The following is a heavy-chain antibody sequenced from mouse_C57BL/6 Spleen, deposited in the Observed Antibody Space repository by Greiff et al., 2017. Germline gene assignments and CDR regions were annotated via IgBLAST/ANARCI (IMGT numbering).Heavy chain of an antibody. CDR1: GYTFTDYE. D-gene: IGHD2-3*01. CDR2: IDPETGGT. Sequence: QVQLQQSGAELVRPGASVTLSCKASGYTFTDYEMHWVKQTPVHGLEWIGAIDPETGGTAYNQKFKGKAILTADKSSSTAYMELRSLTSEDSAVYYCTRTDGYYAIDYWGQGTSVTVSS. CDR3: TRTDGYYAIDY. J-gene: IGHJ4*01. V-gene: IGHV1-15*01.